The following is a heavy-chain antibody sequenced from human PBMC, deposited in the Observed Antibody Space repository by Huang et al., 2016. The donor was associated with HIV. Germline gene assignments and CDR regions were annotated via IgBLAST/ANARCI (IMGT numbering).Heavy chain of an antibody. D-gene: IGHD6-13*01. J-gene: IGHJ4*02. Sequence: EVQLLESGGGLVQPGGSLRLSCAASGFTFSSYAMSWVRQAPGKGLEWGSAVSGSGGSTYYADSVKCRFTISRDNSKNTLYLQMNSLRAEDTAVYYCAFSSSWYRYYFDYWGQGTLVTVSS. CDR1: GFTFSSYA. CDR3: AFSSSWYRYYFDY. V-gene: IGHV3-23*01. CDR2: VSGSGGST.